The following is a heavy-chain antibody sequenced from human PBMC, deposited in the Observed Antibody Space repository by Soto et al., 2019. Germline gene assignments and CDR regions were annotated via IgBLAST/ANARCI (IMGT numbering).Heavy chain of an antibody. Sequence: ASVKVSCKASGYTFTCYYMHWVRQAPGQGLEWMGWINPNSGGTNYAQKFQGWVTMTRDTSISTAYMELSRLRSDDTAVYYCARDRGGVSSSWFKRYNWFDPWGQGTLVTVS. D-gene: IGHD6-13*01. J-gene: IGHJ5*02. CDR2: INPNSGGT. CDR3: ARDRGGVSSSWFKRYNWFDP. V-gene: IGHV1-2*04. CDR1: GYTFTCYY.